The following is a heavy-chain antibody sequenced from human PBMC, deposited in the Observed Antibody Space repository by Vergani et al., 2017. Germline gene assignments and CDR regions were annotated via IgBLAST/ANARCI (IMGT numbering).Heavy chain of an antibody. CDR2: ISYDGTEK. CDR3: ARSRDGYGAFDN. J-gene: IGHJ4*02. D-gene: IGHD5-24*01. Sequence: QVKLEESGGGVVQPGRSLRLSCAASGFSFGNYAMHWVRQAPGKGLEWVGVISYDGTEKKYADSVNGRFTISRDNSKSTLFLQMSSLRVEDTAVYYCARSRDGYGAFDNWGQGTLVTVSA. CDR1: GFSFGNYA. V-gene: IGHV3-30-3*01.